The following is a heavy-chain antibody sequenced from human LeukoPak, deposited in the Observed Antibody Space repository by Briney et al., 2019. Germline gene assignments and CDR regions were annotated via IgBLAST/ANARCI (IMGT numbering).Heavy chain of an antibody. CDR2: IYYSGST. V-gene: IGHV4-31*03. D-gene: IGHD1-26*01. CDR1: GGPISSDDYY. Sequence: RASETLSLTCSVSGGPISSDDYYWSWIRQPPGKGLEWIGFIYYSGSTYYNPSLRSRVTISVDTSKNQFSLKMSSVTVADTAVYYCARAPLREHAFDIWGQGTVVTVSS. CDR3: ARAPLREHAFDI. J-gene: IGHJ3*02.